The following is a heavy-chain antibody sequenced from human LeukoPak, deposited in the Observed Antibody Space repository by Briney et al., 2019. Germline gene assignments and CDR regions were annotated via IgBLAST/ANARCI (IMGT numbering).Heavy chain of an antibody. V-gene: IGHV3-23*01. J-gene: IGHJ4*02. Sequence: PGGSLRLSCAASGFTVSSNYMSWVRQAPGKGLEWVSAISGSGGSTYYADSVKGRFTISRDNSKNTLYLQMNSLRAEDTAVYYCANRNAPGIAGYWGQGTLVTVSS. CDR1: GFTVSSNY. D-gene: IGHD6-13*01. CDR2: ISGSGGST. CDR3: ANRNAPGIAGY.